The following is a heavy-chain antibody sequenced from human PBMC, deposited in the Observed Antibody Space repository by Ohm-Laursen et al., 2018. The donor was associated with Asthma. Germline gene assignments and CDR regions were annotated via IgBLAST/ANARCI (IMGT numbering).Heavy chain of an antibody. CDR3: AKNHYYYDSSRYHFDY. CDR2: ISYDGSNK. CDR1: GFTFSSYG. V-gene: IGHV3-30*18. D-gene: IGHD3-22*01. J-gene: IGHJ4*02. Sequence: SLRLSCTASGFTFSSYGMHWVRQAPGKGLEWVALISYDGSNKYYADSVKGRFTISRDNSKNTLYLQMNSLRAEDTAVYYCAKNHYYYDSSRYHFDYWGQGTLVTVSS.